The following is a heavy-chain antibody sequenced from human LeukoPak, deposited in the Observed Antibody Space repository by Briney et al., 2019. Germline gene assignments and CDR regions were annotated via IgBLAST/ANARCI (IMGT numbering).Heavy chain of an antibody. CDR3: ARGRIVPTPPMDV. CDR2: INPNSGGT. J-gene: IGHJ6*02. CDR1: GYTFIAYF. Sequence: ASVKVSCKASGYTFIAYFFHWVRQAPGQGLEWMGWINPNSGGTNSAQKFQGRVTMTRDTSISTAYMELSRLASDDTAVYYCARGRIVPTPPMDVWGQGTTVTVSS. D-gene: IGHD1-26*01. V-gene: IGHV1-2*02.